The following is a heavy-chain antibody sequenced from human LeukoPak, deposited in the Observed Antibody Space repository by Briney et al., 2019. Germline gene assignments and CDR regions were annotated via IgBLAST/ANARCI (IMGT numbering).Heavy chain of an antibody. CDR2: ISISGATT. D-gene: IGHD1-26*01. V-gene: IGHV3-23*01. Sequence: GGSLRLSCAASGFTISSYAMSWIRQAPGKGLEWVSAISISGATTHYADSVKGRFTISRDNSKNTMYLEVNSLGAEDTAIYYCAKEYKVGTTTKCFQHWGQGTLVTVSS. CDR1: GFTISSYA. J-gene: IGHJ1*01. CDR3: AKEYKVGTTTKCFQH.